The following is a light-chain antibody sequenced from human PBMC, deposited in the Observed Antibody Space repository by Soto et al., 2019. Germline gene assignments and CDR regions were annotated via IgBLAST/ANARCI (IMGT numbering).Light chain of an antibody. J-gene: IGKJ4*01. CDR3: QQRSNWLT. Sequence: EIVLTQSPDTLSLSPGESATLSCRASQSVASYLAWYQQKPGQPPRLLIYDASNRATGIPARFSGSGSGTDFTLTISSLEREDFAVYYCQQRSNWLTFGGGTKVEI. CDR2: DAS. CDR1: QSVASY. V-gene: IGKV3-11*01.